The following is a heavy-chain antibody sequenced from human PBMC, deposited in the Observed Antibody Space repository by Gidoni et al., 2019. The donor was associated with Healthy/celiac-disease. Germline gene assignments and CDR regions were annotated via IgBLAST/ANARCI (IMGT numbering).Heavy chain of an antibody. CDR3: AKDQGVTFFDY. D-gene: IGHD2-21*02. V-gene: IGHV3-23*01. J-gene: IGHJ4*02. Sequence: KGRFTISRDNSKNTLHLQMNSLRAEDTAVYYCAKDQGVTFFDYWAQGTLVTVSS.